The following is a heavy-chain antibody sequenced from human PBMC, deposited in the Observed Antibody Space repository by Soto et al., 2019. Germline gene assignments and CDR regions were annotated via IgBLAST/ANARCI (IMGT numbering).Heavy chain of an antibody. V-gene: IGHV3-64D*06. CDR2: IKSKGDTT. CDR1: GFTFSDYG. CDR3: VNDRSLPVADVYYFDY. J-gene: IGHJ4*02. Sequence: PGGSLRLSCSAFGFTFSDYGMHWVRQAPGKGLEFVSAIKSKGDTTYYADSVRGRFTISRDNSKNTLYLQMSSLRGDDTAVYYCVNDRSLPVADVYYFDYCGPGTLVTVSS. D-gene: IGHD6-19*01.